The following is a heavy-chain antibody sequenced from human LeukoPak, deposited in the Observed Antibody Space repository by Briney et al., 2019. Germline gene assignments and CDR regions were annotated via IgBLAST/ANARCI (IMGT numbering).Heavy chain of an antibody. J-gene: IGHJ4*01. D-gene: IGHD3-22*01. CDR1: VFTFSSYA. CDR3: AATRYYCNSSGYSNVDY. V-gene: IGHV3-23*01. CDR2: INDSGSST. Sequence: GGSLRLSCAAYVFTFSSYARRWLRQPPGKGLEWVSAINDSGSSTYYAASVKRLSTFCRNNYKNTLHQQMNRLRAENTAVYYCAATRYYCNSSGYSNVDYWGQGTLVTVSS.